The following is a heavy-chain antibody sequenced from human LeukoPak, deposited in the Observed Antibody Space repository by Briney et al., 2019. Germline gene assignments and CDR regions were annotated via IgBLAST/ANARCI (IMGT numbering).Heavy chain of an antibody. CDR2: ISAYNGNT. J-gene: IGHJ4*02. Sequence: ASVKVSCKASGYTFTSYGISWVRQAHGQGLEWIGWISAYNGNTNYAQKLQGRVTMTTDTSTSTAYMELRSLRSDDTAVYYCARDRWELPGGGFDYWGQGTLVTVSS. CDR1: GYTFTSYG. CDR3: ARDRWELPGGGFDY. V-gene: IGHV1-18*01. D-gene: IGHD1-26*01.